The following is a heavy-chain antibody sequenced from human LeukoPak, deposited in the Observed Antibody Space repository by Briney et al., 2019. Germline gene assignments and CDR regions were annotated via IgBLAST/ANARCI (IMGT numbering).Heavy chain of an antibody. Sequence: GGSLRLSCAASGFTFSSYAMHWVRQATGKGLEWVSGIGKGGDTYYADSVKGRFTISRENAKKSVYLQMNSLRAGDTALYYCTRGGPGPFDYWGRGTLVTVSS. CDR2: IGKGGDT. V-gene: IGHV3-13*04. D-gene: IGHD3-16*01. CDR3: TRGGPGPFDY. J-gene: IGHJ4*02. CDR1: GFTFSSYA.